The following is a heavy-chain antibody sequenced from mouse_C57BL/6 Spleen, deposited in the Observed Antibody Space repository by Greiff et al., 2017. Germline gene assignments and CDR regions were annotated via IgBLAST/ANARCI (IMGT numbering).Heavy chain of an antibody. V-gene: IGHV1-64*01. CDR1: GYTFTSYW. CDR3: AREDYSNYRAMDY. CDR2: IHPNSGST. J-gene: IGHJ4*01. Sequence: QVQLQQPGAELVKPGASVKLSCKASGYTFTSYWMHWVKQRPGQGLEWIGMIHPNSGSTNYNEKFKSKATLTVDKSSSTAYMQLSSLTSEDSAVYYCAREDYSNYRAMDYWGQGTSVTVSS. D-gene: IGHD2-5*01.